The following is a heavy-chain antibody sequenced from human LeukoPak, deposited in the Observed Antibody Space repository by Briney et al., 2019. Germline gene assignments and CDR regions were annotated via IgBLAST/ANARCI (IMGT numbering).Heavy chain of an antibody. CDR3: ARSAGNTAMGNHDF. CDR1: GGPISNYY. Sequence: SETLSLTCTVSGGPISNYYWSWIRQPPGKGLEWIGYIYYSGSTDYNPSLKSRVTISVDTSKNQFSLKLSSVTAADTAVYYCARSAGNTAMGNHDFWGQGTLVTVSS. CDR2: IYYSGST. V-gene: IGHV4-59*01. J-gene: IGHJ4*02. D-gene: IGHD5-18*01.